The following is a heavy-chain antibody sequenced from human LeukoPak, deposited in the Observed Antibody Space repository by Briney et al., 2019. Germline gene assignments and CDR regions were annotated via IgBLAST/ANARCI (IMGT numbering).Heavy chain of an antibody. J-gene: IGHJ4*02. CDR1: GYTFTSYG. Sequence: ASVKASCKASGYTFTSYGLTWVRQGPGQGLERMGWISAYNGHTKYPQKLQGRVTMTTDTSTSTAYMELRSLRSDDTAVYYCARDRLHDYYGSGSYGVYWGQGTLVTVSS. D-gene: IGHD3-10*01. V-gene: IGHV1-18*01. CDR3: ARDRLHDYYGSGSYGVY. CDR2: ISAYNGHT.